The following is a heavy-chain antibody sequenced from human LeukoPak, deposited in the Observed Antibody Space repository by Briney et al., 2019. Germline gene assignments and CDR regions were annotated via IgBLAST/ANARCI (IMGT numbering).Heavy chain of an antibody. CDR2: IYPGDSKT. V-gene: IGHV5-51*01. CDR3: ANRSTVVALFDY. Sequence: GASLNTSCKGAGSIFTCYWIGWLRQMPRKGLEWMGIIYPGDSKTRYSPSLQGQVTISADRSINTAYLQWNSLKAADTAIYYCANRSTVVALFDYWGQGTLVTVSS. J-gene: IGHJ4*02. CDR1: GSIFTCYW. D-gene: IGHD2-15*01.